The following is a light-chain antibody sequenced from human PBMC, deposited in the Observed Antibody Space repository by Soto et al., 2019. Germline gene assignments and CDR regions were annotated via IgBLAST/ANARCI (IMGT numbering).Light chain of an antibody. CDR2: AAS. V-gene: IGKV1-39*01. J-gene: IGKJ1*01. Sequence: DIPMTQSPSSLSASVGDRVTITCRASQTINSSLNWYQHKPGKAPKLLIYAASSLQGGVPSRFSGSGSGTYFTLTISTLQPEDFATYYCQQSYSTPRTFGQGTKVEVK. CDR1: QTINSS. CDR3: QQSYSTPRT.